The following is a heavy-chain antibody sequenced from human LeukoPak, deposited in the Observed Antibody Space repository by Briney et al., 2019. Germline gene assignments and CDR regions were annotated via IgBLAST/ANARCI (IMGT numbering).Heavy chain of an antibody. CDR1: RYTFTGHY. CDR3: AREGVSGDAFDI. D-gene: IGHD2-8*01. CDR2: INPNSGGT. V-gene: IGHV1-2*02. Sequence: ASVKVSCKASRYTFTGHYMHWVRQAPGQGLEWMGWINPNSGGTNYAQKFQGRVTMTRDTSISTAYMELSRLRSDDTAVYYCAREGVSGDAFDIWGQGTMVTVSS. J-gene: IGHJ3*02.